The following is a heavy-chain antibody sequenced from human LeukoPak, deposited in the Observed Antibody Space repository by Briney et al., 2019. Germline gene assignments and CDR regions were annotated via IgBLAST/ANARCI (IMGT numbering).Heavy chain of an antibody. J-gene: IGHJ4*02. CDR2: IYNTVDV. CDR3: ARGRSYDITGYNPTFYFDS. CDR1: GASVIGSY. D-gene: IGHD3-9*01. Sequence: PSETLSLTCTVSGASVIGSYWTWIRQSPEETLQYIGYIYNTVDVNYSPSLQSRVTISIDMSRNQVSLRLNSVSPADSAIYHCARGRSYDITGYNPTFYFDSWGQGVLVTVAS. V-gene: IGHV4-59*02.